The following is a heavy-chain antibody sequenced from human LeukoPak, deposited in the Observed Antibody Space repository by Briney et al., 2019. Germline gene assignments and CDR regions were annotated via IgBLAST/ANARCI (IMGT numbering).Heavy chain of an antibody. V-gene: IGHV3-48*03. CDR3: ARDRNQVRATGFDY. CDR2: ISSSGSAL. J-gene: IGHJ4*02. D-gene: IGHD1-14*01. Sequence: GGSLRLSCAASGFTFSSYEMNWVRQAPGKGLEWVSYISSSGSALYYADSVKGRFTISRDNAKNSLYLQMNSLRAEDTAVYYCARDRNQVRATGFDYWGQGTLVTVPS. CDR1: GFTFSSYE.